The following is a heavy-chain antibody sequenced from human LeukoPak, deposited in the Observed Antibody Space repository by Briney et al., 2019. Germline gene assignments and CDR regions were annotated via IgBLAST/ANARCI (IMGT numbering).Heavy chain of an antibody. V-gene: IGHV4-4*07. CDR1: GGSFSSYY. J-gene: IGHJ2*01. CDR2: IYNSGTT. Sequence: SETLSLTCTVSGGSFSSYYWTWIRQPAGKGLEWIGRIYNSGTTNYSPSLESRVTMSLDTSKNRFSLSLSSVTAADTAVYYCARDRLGATGHWRIDVWGRGNLGTVSS. D-gene: IGHD1-26*01. CDR3: ARDRLGATGHWRIDV.